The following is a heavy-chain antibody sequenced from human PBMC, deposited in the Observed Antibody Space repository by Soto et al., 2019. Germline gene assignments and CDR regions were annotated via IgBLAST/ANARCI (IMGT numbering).Heavy chain of an antibody. D-gene: IGHD2-2*01. CDR1: GGSISSYY. J-gene: IGHJ6*02. CDR3: ARGQSSTDIVVVPAAIGYYYYGMDV. Sequence: SETLSLTCTVSGGSISSYYWSWIRQPPGKGLEWIGYIYYSGSTNYNPSLKSRVTISVDTSKNQFSLKLSSVTAADTAVYYCARGQSSTDIVVVPAAIGYYYYGMDVWGQGTTVTVS. CDR2: IYYSGST. V-gene: IGHV4-59*12.